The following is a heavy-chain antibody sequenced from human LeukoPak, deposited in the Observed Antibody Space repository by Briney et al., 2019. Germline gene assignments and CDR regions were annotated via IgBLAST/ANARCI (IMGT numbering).Heavy chain of an antibody. CDR3: VRAVGADFEY. D-gene: IGHD1-26*01. J-gene: IGHJ4*02. V-gene: IGHV3-74*01. CDR2: IKSDGTNT. CDR1: GFTFSTFW. Sequence: GGSLRLSCAASGFTFSTFWMHWVRQGPGKALVWVSRIKSDGTNTDYADSAKGRFTISRDNAKNTLYLQMNSLRTEDTAVYFCVRAVGADFEYWGQGTLVAVSS.